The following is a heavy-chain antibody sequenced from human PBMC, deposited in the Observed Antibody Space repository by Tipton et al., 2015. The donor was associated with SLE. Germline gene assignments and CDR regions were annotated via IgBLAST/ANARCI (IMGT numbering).Heavy chain of an antibody. V-gene: IGHV4-59*01. CDR1: GGSISTYY. CDR2: IHKSGST. J-gene: IGHJ4*02. CDR3: ASGPKCAGGCLSPLIY. Sequence: TLSLTCTVSGGSISTYYWSWIRQSPGKGLEWIGYIHKSGSTHYHPSLRGRVTISVDASKNQFSLELISVTAADTAVYYCASGPKCAGGCLSPLIYWGQGTLVTVSS. D-gene: IGHD2-21*01.